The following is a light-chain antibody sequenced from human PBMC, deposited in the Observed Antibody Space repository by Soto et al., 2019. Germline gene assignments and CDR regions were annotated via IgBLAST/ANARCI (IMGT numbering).Light chain of an antibody. CDR1: NSNIGNNY. V-gene: IGLV1-51*01. J-gene: IGLJ1*01. CDR3: GTWDSSLSTYV. Sequence: SVLTQPPSVPAAPGQKVTISCSGSNSNIGNNYVSWYQQLPGTAPKLLIYDNEKRPSGIPDRVSGSKSGTSATLGITGLQTGDEADYYCGTWDSSLSTYVFGFGTKVTVL. CDR2: DNE.